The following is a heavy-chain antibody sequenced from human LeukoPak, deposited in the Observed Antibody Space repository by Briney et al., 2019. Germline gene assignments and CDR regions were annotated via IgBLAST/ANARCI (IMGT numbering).Heavy chain of an antibody. D-gene: IGHD3-10*01. J-gene: IGHJ6*02. CDR1: GYTFTSYD. CDR3: ASLSGVEKGLWLGEFYYYYGMDV. V-gene: IGHV1-8*01. CDR2: MNPNSGNT. Sequence: GASVKVSCKASGYTFTSYDINWVRQATGQGLEWMGWMNPNSGNTGYAQKFQGRVTMTRNTSISTAYMELSSLRSEDTAVYYCASLSGVEKGLWLGEFYYYYGMDVWGQGTTVTVSS.